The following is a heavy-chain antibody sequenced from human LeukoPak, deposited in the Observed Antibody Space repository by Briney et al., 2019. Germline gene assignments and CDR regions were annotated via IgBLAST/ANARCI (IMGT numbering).Heavy chain of an antibody. CDR3: AREENMVRGVIEGVS. Sequence: GKSLRLSCAASGFTFSGYGMHWVRQAPGKGLEWVTVIWSDGSNKYYADSVKGRFTISRDNSKNTLYLQMNSLRAEDTAVYYCAREENMVRGVIEGVSWGQGTLVTVSS. J-gene: IGHJ5*02. V-gene: IGHV3-33*01. D-gene: IGHD3-10*01. CDR1: GFTFSGYG. CDR2: IWSDGSNK.